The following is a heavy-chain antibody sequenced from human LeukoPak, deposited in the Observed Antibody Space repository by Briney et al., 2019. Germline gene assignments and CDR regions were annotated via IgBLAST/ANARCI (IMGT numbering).Heavy chain of an antibody. CDR3: ARCYASGSYGMDY. D-gene: IGHD3-10*01. CDR2: ISFSSESI. V-gene: IGHV3-21*01. J-gene: IGHJ4*02. CDR1: GFSFSIYT. Sequence: GGSLRLSCAASGFSFSIYTMTWVRQAPGRGLEWVSSISFSSESIYYADSVKGRFAISRDNAKNSLYLQMTSLGAEDTAVYYCARCYASGSYGMDYWGQGTVVTVSS.